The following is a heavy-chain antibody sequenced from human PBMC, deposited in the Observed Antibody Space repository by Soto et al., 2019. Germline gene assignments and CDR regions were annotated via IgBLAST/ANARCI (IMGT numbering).Heavy chain of an antibody. CDR1: GYIFSNFG. V-gene: IGHV1-18*01. CDR2: INGYNGNT. D-gene: IGHD6-13*01. Sequence: QVQLMQSGGEVKKPGASVKVSCKASGYIFSNFGVNWVRQAPGQGLEWMGWINGYNGNTNYAQKVQSRVTMTTDTSTSTVYMELRSLTSDDTAVYFCARGSSPADFAPWGQGTLVTVSS. CDR3: ARGSSPADFAP. J-gene: IGHJ5*02.